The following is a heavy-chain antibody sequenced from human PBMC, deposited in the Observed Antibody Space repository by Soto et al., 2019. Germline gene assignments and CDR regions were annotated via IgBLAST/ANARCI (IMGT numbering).Heavy chain of an antibody. V-gene: IGHV3-23*01. Sequence: GGSLRLSCAASGFTFSSYAMSWVRQAPGKGLEWVSAISGSGGSTYYADSVKGRFTISRDNSKNTLYLQMNSLRAEDTAVYYCAKAARRTMIVVVRTPHDAFDIWGQGTMVTVSS. CDR1: GFTFSSYA. CDR2: ISGSGGST. D-gene: IGHD3-22*01. CDR3: AKAARRTMIVVVRTPHDAFDI. J-gene: IGHJ3*02.